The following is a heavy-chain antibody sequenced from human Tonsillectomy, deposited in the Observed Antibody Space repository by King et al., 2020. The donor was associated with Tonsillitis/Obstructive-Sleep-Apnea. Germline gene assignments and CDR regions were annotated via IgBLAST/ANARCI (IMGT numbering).Heavy chain of an antibody. CDR2: IYYSGST. CDR3: AREMPPELHFDY. Sequence: VQLQESGPGLVKPSETLSLTCTVSGGSVSSGVYYWVWIRQPPGKGLEWIGYIYYSGSTNYNPSLKSRVTISVDTSKNQFSLKLSSVTAADTAVYYCAREMPPELHFDYWGQGTLVTVSS. V-gene: IGHV4-61*08. D-gene: IGHD1-14*01. J-gene: IGHJ4*02. CDR1: GGSVSSGVYY.